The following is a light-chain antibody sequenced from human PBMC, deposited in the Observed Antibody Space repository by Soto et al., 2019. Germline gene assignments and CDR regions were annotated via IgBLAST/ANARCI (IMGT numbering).Light chain of an antibody. CDR2: LNSDDSH. V-gene: IGLV4-69*01. CDR1: SAHSTYA. Sequence: QPVLTQSPSASASLGASVKLTCTLSSAHSTYAIAWHQQQPEKGPRYLMKLNSDDSHYKGDGIPDRFSGSSSGAERYLTISSLQSEDEADYYCQTWATGIRVFGGGTKLTVL. J-gene: IGLJ2*01. CDR3: QTWATGIRV.